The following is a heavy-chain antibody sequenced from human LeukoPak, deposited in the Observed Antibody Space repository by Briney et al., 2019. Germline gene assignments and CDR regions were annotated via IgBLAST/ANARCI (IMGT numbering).Heavy chain of an antibody. CDR2: ISGSGDST. CDR3: GKDQNVAAACFPYDY. V-gene: IGHV3-23*01. Sequence: GGSLRLSCATSGFIFGNYAMSWVRQAPGKGLEWVSAISGSGDSTYYADSVKGRFTISRDNSKNTLYLQMNSLRSEDAAVYSCGKDQNVAAACFPYDYWGQGTLVTVSS. CDR1: GFIFGNYA. D-gene: IGHD6-13*01. J-gene: IGHJ4*02.